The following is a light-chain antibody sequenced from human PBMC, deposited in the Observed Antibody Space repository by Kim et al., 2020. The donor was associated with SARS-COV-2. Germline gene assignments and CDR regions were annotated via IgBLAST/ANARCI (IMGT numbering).Light chain of an antibody. J-gene: IGLJ2*01. CDR2: DVS. CDR1: SSDVGGYNY. CDR3: SSYTSSSTRV. V-gene: IGLV2-14*03. Sequence: QSALTQPASVSGSPGQSITISCTGTSSDVGGYNYVSWYQQHPGKAPKLMIYDVSNRPSGVSNRFSGSKSGNTASLTISRLQAEDEADYYCSSYTSSSTRVFGGGTQLTVL.